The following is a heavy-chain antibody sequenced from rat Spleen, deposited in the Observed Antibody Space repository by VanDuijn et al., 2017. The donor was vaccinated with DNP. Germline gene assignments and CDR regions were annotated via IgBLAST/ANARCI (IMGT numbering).Heavy chain of an antibody. CDR3: AKGPNFGGWSDYFDY. Sequence: EVKLVESGGGLVQPGRSLKLSCAASGFNFNDHWMGWVRQAPGKGLEWIGQINKDSSTIKYTPSLKDKFTISRDNAQNTLYLQMNKLGSEDTGIYYCAKGPNFGGWSDYFDYWGQGVMVTVSS. V-gene: IGHV4-2*01. CDR2: INKDSSTI. CDR1: GFNFNDHW. D-gene: IGHD1-11*01. J-gene: IGHJ2*01.